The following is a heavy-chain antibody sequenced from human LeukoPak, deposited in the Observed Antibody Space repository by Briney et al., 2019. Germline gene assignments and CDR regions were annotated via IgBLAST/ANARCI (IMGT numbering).Heavy chain of an antibody. CDR1: GGTFSSYA. CDR3: ARAIVPAATYYYYYYMDV. Sequence: ASVKVSCKASGGTFSSYAISWVRQAPGQGLEWMGGIIPIFGTANYAQKFQGRVTITTDESTSTAYMGLSSLRSEDTAVYYCARAIVPAATYYYYYYMDVWGKGTTVTVSS. CDR2: IIPIFGTA. D-gene: IGHD2-2*01. V-gene: IGHV1-69*05. J-gene: IGHJ6*03.